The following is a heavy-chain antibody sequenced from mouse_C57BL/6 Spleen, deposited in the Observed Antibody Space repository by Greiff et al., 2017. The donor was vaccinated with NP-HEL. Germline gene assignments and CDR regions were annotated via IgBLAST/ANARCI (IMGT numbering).Heavy chain of an antibody. J-gene: IGHJ2*01. Sequence: QVHVKQSGAELVKPGASVKLSCKASGYTFTSYWMHWVKQRPGQGLEWIGMIHPNSGSTNYNEKFKSKATLTVDKSSSTAYMQLSRLTSEDSAVYYCARGGYSFYCDYWGKGTTLTVSS. CDR2: IHPNSGST. V-gene: IGHV1-64*01. D-gene: IGHD1-1*02. CDR1: GYTFTSYW. CDR3: ARGGYSFYCDY.